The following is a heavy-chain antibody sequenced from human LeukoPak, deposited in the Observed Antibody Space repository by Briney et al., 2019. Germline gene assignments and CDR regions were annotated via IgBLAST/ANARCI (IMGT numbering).Heavy chain of an antibody. CDR1: GFTFSSYS. CDR2: ISGSGGST. V-gene: IGHV3-23*01. CDR3: AKRIRVNWFDP. J-gene: IGHJ5*02. Sequence: GGSLRLSCAASGFTFSSYSVNWVRQAPGKGLEWVSAISGSGGSTYYADSVKGRFTISRDNSKNTLYLQMNSPRAEDTAVYYCAKRIRVNWFDPWGQGTLVTVSS.